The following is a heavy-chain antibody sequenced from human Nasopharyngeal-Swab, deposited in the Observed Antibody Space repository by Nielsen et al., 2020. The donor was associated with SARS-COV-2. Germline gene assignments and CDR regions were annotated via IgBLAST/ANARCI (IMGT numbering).Heavy chain of an antibody. V-gene: IGHV4-34*01. Sequence: WIRQPPGKGLEWIGEINHSGSTDYNPSLKSRATISIDTSKNQFPLRLSSVTAADTAVFYCARGQRKPQYYYLDVWGRGTTVTVSS. J-gene: IGHJ6*03. CDR3: ARGQRKPQYYYLDV. CDR2: INHSGST.